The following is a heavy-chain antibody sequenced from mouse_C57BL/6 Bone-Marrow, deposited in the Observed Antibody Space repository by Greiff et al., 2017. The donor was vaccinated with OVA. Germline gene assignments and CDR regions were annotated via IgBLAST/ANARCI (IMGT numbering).Heavy chain of an antibody. CDR2: INYDGSST. CDR3: ARGSDYDGYFDY. D-gene: IGHD2-4*01. Sequence: EVKVVESEGGLVQPGSSMKLSCTASGFTFSDYYMAWVRQVPEKGLEWVANINYDGSSTYYLDSLKSRFIISRDNAKNILYLQMSSLKSEDTATYYCARGSDYDGYFDYWGQGTTLTVSS. V-gene: IGHV5-16*01. CDR1: GFTFSDYY. J-gene: IGHJ2*01.